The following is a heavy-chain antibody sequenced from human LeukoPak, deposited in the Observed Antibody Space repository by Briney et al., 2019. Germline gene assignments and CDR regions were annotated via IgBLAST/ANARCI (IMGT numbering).Heavy chain of an antibody. V-gene: IGHV3-53*01. Sequence: GGSLRLSCAASGFTVSSNYMSWVRQAPGKGLEWVSVIYSGGSTYYADSVKGRFTISRDNAKNTLYLQMNSLRAEDTAVYYCARTGIAARPTVWFDPWGQGTLVTVSS. D-gene: IGHD6-6*01. J-gene: IGHJ5*02. CDR2: IYSGGST. CDR1: GFTVSSNY. CDR3: ARTGIAARPTVWFDP.